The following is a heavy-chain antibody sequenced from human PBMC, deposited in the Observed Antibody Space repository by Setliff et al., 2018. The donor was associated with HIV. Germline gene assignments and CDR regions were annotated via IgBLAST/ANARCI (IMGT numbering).Heavy chain of an antibody. CDR2: IYHTGST. CDR1: GYSISSGYY. Sequence: SETLSLTCAVSGYSISSGYYWDWIRQPPGKGLEWIGSIYHTGSTYSNPSLKSRVTISVDSSKNQFSLKLSSVTAADTAIYYCARHGGGYCGSTSCYMFDPWGQGTLVTVS. D-gene: IGHD2-2*01. CDR3: ARHGGGYCGSTSCYMFDP. J-gene: IGHJ5*02. V-gene: IGHV4-38-2*01.